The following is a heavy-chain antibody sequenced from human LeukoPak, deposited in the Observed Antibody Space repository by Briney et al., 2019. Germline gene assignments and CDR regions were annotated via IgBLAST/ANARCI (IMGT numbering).Heavy chain of an antibody. Sequence: PSETLSLTCAVYGGSFSGYYWSWIRQPPGKGLEWIGEINHSGSTNYNPSLKGRVTISVDTSKNQFSLKLSSVTAADTAVYYCARVGLYSGSYYAFDYWGQGTLVTVSS. CDR2: INHSGST. CDR3: ARVGLYSGSYYAFDY. J-gene: IGHJ4*02. D-gene: IGHD1-26*01. CDR1: GGSFSGYY. V-gene: IGHV4-34*01.